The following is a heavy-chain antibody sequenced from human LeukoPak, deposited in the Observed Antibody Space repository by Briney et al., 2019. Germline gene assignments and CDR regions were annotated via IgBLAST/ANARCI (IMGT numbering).Heavy chain of an antibody. J-gene: IGHJ5*02. Sequence: PGGSLRLSCAASGFTFSSYEMNWVRQAPGKGLEWVSYISSSGSTIYYADSVKGRFTISRDNAKNSLYLQMNSLRAEDTAVYYCARGSSWIQLAFDPWGQGTLVTVSS. CDR3: ARGSSWIQLAFDP. V-gene: IGHV3-48*03. CDR2: ISSSGSTI. D-gene: IGHD5-18*01. CDR1: GFTFSSYE.